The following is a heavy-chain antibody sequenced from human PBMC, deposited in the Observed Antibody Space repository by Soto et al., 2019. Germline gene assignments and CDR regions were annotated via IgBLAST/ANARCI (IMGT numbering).Heavy chain of an antibody. CDR1: GFTFSSYA. D-gene: IGHD2-21*02. V-gene: IGHV3-23*01. CDR3: AKDQDCGGDCYSGFDT. J-gene: IGHJ5*02. Sequence: GGSLRLSCTASGFTFSSYAMSWVRQAPGKGLEWVSAISGSGGSTYYADSGKGRFTSSRDNSKYTLYLHMNSLRAEDTDVYYCAKDQDCGGDCYSGFDTWGQGTLVTVSS. CDR2: ISGSGGST.